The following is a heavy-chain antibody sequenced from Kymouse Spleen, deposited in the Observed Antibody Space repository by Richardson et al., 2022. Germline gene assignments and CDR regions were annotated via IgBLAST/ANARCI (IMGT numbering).Heavy chain of an antibody. D-gene: IGHD5-18,IGHD5-18*01. J-gene: IGHJ5*02. CDR1: GGSVSSGSYY. Sequence: QVQLQESGPGLVKPSETLSLTCTVSGGSVSSGSYYWSWIRQPPGKGLEWIGYIYYSGSTNYNPSLKSRVTISVDTSKNQFSLKLSSVTAADTAVYYCAREGYSYGANWFDPWGQGTLVTVSS. CDR2: IYYSGST. V-gene: IGHV4-61*01. CDR3: AREGYSYGANWFDP.